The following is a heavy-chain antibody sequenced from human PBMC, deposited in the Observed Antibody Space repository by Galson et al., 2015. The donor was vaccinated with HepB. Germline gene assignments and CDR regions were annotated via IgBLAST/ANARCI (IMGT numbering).Heavy chain of an antibody. J-gene: IGHJ4*02. V-gene: IGHV1-3*01. CDR1: GYTFSDYA. CDR3: ARETSGSYYDY. D-gene: IGHD1-26*01. CDR2: SNAGNGNT. Sequence: SCKASGYTFSDYAIRWVRQAPGQRLEWMGWSNAGNGNTKYSQKFQGRVTITRDTSASTAYMDLSSLGSEDTAVYYCARETSGSYYDYWGQGTLVTVSS.